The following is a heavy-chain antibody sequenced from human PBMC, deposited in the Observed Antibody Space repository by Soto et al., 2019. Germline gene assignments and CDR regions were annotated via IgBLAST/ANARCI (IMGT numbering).Heavy chain of an antibody. V-gene: IGHV4-59*01. CDR1: AASFSKYY. J-gene: IGHJ4*02. Sequence: SETLSLTCTVSAASFSKYYWSWIRQPPGKGLEWIGYIYFNGTTNYNPSLKRRVTISIDTSKKQNSLNLTSVTDADTAVYYFAGVPFGGVVFAHWGQGALVTVSS. CDR2: IYFNGTT. D-gene: IGHD3-16*01. CDR3: AGVPFGGVVFAH.